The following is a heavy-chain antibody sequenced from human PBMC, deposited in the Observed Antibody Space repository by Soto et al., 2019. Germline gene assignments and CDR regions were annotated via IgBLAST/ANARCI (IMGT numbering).Heavy chain of an antibody. Sequence: ASVKVSCKASGYTFTSYYMHWVRQAPGQGLEWMGIINPSGGSTSYAQKFQGRVTMTRDTSTSTVYMELSSLRSEDTAVYYCARTNDCSGGSCRNWFDPWGQGTLVTVS. CDR1: GYTFTSYY. J-gene: IGHJ5*02. V-gene: IGHV1-46*01. D-gene: IGHD2-15*01. CDR2: INPSGGST. CDR3: ARTNDCSGGSCRNWFDP.